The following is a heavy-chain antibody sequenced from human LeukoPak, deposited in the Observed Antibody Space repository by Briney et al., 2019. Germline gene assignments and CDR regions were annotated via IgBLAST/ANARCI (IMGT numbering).Heavy chain of an antibody. Sequence: GGSLRLSCAASGFTFSSYAMQWVRQAPGKGLEWVAVISYDGSNKYYADSVKGRFTISRDNSKNTLYLQMNSLRAEDTAVYYCARHPPYYFDYCGQGTLVTVSS. V-gene: IGHV3-30-3*01. CDR2: ISYDGSNK. CDR1: GFTFSSYA. J-gene: IGHJ4*02. CDR3: ARHPPYYFDY.